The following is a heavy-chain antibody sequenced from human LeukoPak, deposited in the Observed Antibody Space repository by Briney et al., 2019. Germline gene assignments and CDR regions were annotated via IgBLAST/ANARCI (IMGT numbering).Heavy chain of an antibody. D-gene: IGHD3-22*01. CDR1: GVSFSDYY. J-gene: IGHJ4*02. CDR3: ARKAMIGLFDY. Sequence: SETLSLTCAVYGVSFSDYYWSWIRQPPGKGLEWIGYVYHSGITKFNPSLNNRVTISMDTSRNQFSLKLSSVTAADTAVYYCARKAMIGLFDYWGQGTLVTVSS. CDR2: VYHSGIT. V-gene: IGHV4-34*01.